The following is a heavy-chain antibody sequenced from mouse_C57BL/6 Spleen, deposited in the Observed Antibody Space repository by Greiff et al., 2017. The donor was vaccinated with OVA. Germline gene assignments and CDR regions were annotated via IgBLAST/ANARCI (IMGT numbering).Heavy chain of an antibody. CDR1: GYTFTSYW. CDR3: ARFYDGYYWFAY. Sequence: VQLQQSGAELVKPGASVKMSCKASGYTFTSYWITWVKQRPGQGLEWIGDIYPGSGSTNYNEKFKSKATLTVDTSSSTAYMQLSSLTSEDSAVYYCARFYDGYYWFAYWGQGTLVTVSA. CDR2: IYPGSGST. D-gene: IGHD2-3*01. V-gene: IGHV1-55*01. J-gene: IGHJ3*01.